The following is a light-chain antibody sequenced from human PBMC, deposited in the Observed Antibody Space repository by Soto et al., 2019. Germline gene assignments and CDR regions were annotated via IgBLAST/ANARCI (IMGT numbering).Light chain of an antibody. CDR1: QSVSSSY. CDR2: AAS. J-gene: IGKJ5*01. Sequence: IVLSLSPGTLALSKGERATLSCRASQSVSSSYLAWYQQKPGQAPRLLIYAASTRAAGIPARFSGSGSGTDFTLTISSLQSEDFAIYYCQQYYDWPITFGQGTRLEIK. V-gene: IGKV3D-7*01. CDR3: QQYYDWPIT.